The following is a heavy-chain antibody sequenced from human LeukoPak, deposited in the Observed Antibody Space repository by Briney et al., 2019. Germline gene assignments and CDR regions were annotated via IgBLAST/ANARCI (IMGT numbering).Heavy chain of an antibody. D-gene: IGHD3-22*01. CDR1: GFIFSGSA. V-gene: IGHV3-73*01. J-gene: IGHJ4*02. CDR3: TSDPSNYYDPRFDY. Sequence: GGSLRLSCAASGFIFSGSAIHWVRQASGKGLEWVGRIRSKANSYATAYAAPVKGRFTISREDPKNTAYLQMNSLKTEDTAIYYCTSDPSNYYDPRFDYWGQGALVTVSS. CDR2: IRSKANSYAT.